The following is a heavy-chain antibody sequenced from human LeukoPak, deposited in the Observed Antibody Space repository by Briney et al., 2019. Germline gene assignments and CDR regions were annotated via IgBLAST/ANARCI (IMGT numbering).Heavy chain of an antibody. CDR2: IYTSGST. J-gene: IGHJ6*02. CDR3: ARGRAYYYYYGMDV. V-gene: IGHV4-4*07. Sequence: SETLSLTCTVSGGSISSYYWSWIRQPAGKGLEWIGRIYTSGSTNYNPSLRSRVTMSVDTSKNQFSLKLSSVTAADTAVYYCARGRAYYYYYGMDVWGQGTTVTVSS. CDR1: GGSISSYY.